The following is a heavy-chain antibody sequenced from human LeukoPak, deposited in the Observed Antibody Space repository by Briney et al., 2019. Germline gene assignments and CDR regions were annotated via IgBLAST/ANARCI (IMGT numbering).Heavy chain of an antibody. CDR3: ARDLIAAAGKIDAFDI. Sequence: ASVKVSCKASGYTFTSYGISWVRQAPGQGLEWMGWISAYNGNTNYAQKLQGRVTMTRDTSTSTVYMELSSLRSEDTAVYYCARDLIAAAGKIDAFDIWGQGTMVTVSS. CDR1: GYTFTSYG. D-gene: IGHD6-13*01. J-gene: IGHJ3*02. V-gene: IGHV1-18*01. CDR2: ISAYNGNT.